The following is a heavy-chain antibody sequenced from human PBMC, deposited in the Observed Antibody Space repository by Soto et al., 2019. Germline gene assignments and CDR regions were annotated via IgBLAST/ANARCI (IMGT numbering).Heavy chain of an antibody. J-gene: IGHJ6*02. CDR1: GFTFSSYA. D-gene: IGHD3-10*01. CDR2: ISYDGSNK. V-gene: IGHV3-30-3*01. Sequence: QVQLVESGGGVVQPGRSLRLSCAASGFTFSSYAMHWVRQAPGKGLEWVAVISYDGSNKYYADSVKGRFTISRDNSKNTLYLQMNSLRAEDTAVYYCARDHRGVCYYYGMDVWGQGTTVTVSS. CDR3: ARDHRGVCYYYGMDV.